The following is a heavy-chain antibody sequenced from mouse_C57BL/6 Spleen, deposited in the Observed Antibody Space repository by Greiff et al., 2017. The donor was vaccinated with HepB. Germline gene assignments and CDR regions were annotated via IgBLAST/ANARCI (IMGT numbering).Heavy chain of an antibody. CDR1: GYSFTDYN. CDR2: INPNYGTT. CDR3: ARRDYSNYDAMDY. Sequence: EVKLQESGPELVKPGASVKISCRASGYSFTDYNMNWVKQSNGKSLEWIGVINPNYGTTSYNQKFKGKATLTVDQSSSTAYMQLNSLTSEDSAVYYCARRDYSNYDAMDYWGQGTSVTVSS. V-gene: IGHV1-39*01. J-gene: IGHJ4*01. D-gene: IGHD2-5*01.